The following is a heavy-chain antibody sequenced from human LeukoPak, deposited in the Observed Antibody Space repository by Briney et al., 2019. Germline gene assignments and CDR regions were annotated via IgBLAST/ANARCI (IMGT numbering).Heavy chain of an antibody. CDR1: GFTFRSYA. V-gene: IGHV3-7*01. J-gene: IGHJ4*02. CDR2: IKQDGSEK. D-gene: IGHD5-18*01. CDR3: ARDGVAGYSYGYGY. Sequence: GGSLRLSCAASGFTFRSYAMSWVRQAPGKGLEWVANIKQDGSEKYYVDSVKGRFTISRDNAKNSLYLQMNSLRAEDTAVYYCARDGVAGYSYGYGYWGQGNLVTVSS.